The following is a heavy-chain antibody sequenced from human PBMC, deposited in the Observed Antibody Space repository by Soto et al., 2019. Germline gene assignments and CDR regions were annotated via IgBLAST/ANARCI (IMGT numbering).Heavy chain of an antibody. CDR1: GGSISSYY. D-gene: IGHD5-18*01. V-gene: IGHV4-59*01. J-gene: IGHJ4*02. CDR2: IYYSGST. CDR3: ARVGGGGYSYGWFDY. Sequence: SETLSLTCTVSGGSISSYYWSWIRQPPGKGLEWIGYIYYSGSTNYNPSLKSRVTISVDTSKNQFSLKLSSVTAADTAVYYCARVGGGGYSYGWFDYCGQGTLVTVSS.